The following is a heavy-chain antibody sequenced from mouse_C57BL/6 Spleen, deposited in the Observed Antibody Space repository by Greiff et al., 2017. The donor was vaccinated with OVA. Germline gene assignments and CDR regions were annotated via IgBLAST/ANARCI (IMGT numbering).Heavy chain of an antibody. V-gene: IGHV1-52*01. Sequence: QVQLQQSGAELVRPGYSVKLSCKASGYSFTSYWMHWVKQRPIQGLEWIGNIYPSDSETHYNQKFKDKATLTVDKSSSTAYMQLSSLTSEDSAVYYCARSDYGNSWFADWGKGTLVTVSA. D-gene: IGHD1-1*01. J-gene: IGHJ3*01. CDR1: GYSFTSYW. CDR3: ARSDYGNSWFAD. CDR2: IYPSDSET.